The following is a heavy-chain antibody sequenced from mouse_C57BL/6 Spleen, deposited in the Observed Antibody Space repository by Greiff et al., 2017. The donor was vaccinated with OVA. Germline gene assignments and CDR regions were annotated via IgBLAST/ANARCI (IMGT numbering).Heavy chain of an antibody. V-gene: IGHV5-6*01. CDR3: ARQGDYDEGFAY. Sequence: EVQVVESGGDLVKPGGSLKLSCAASGFTFSSYGMSWVRQTPDKRLEWVATISSGGSYTYYPDSVKGRFTISRDNAKNTLYLQMSSLKSEDTAMYYCARQGDYDEGFAYWGQGTLVTVSA. D-gene: IGHD2-4*01. CDR2: ISSGGSYT. CDR1: GFTFSSYG. J-gene: IGHJ3*01.